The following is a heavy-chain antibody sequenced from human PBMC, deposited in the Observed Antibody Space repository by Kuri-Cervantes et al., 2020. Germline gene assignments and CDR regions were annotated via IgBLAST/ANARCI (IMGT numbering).Heavy chain of an antibody. V-gene: IGHV3-23*01. CDR1: GFTFSSYA. CDR3: AKEARVRYYFDY. J-gene: IGHJ4*02. Sequence: GESLKISCAASGFTFSSYAMSWVRQAPGKGLEWVSTLRGSGGSTFYADSVKGRFTISRDNSKNTLYLQMNSLRAEDTALYYCAKEARVRYYFDYWGQGTMVTVSS. CDR2: LRGSGGST.